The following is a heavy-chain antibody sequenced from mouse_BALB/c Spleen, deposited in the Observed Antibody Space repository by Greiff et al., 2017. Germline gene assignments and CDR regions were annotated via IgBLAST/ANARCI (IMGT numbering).Heavy chain of an antibody. CDR2: IYPGDGDT. CDR3: ARGGNHWYFDV. Sequence: VQLQESGAELARPGASVKLSCKASGYTFTSYWMQWVKQRPGQGLEWIGAIYPGDGDTRYTQKFKGKATLTADKSSSTAYMQLSSLASEDSAVYYCARGGNHWYFDVWGAGTTVTVSS. D-gene: IGHD1-1*02. CDR1: GYTFTSYW. J-gene: IGHJ1*01. V-gene: IGHV1-87*01.